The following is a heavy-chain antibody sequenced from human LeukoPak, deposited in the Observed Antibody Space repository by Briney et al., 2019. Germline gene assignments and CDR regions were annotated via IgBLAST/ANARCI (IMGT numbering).Heavy chain of an antibody. CDR1: GGFVSSYN. CDR3: ARETGIAVAATVPSDG. Sequence: SETLSLTWTVAGGFVSSYNWSWIRKPAGKGLELIGRIYTNGSTNYNPSLKGQVTISVDTSKNTFSLKLSTLTAADTAVYPCARETGIAVAATVPSDGWGEACLVTASS. CDR2: IYTNGST. D-gene: IGHD6-19*01. V-gene: IGHV4-4*07. J-gene: IGHJ4*01.